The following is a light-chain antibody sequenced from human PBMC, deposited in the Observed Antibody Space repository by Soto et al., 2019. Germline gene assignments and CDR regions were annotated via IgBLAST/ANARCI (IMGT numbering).Light chain of an antibody. V-gene: IGKV1-5*03. CDR3: QQSHFYWT. CDR2: KAS. Sequence: DIQMTQSPSTLPVSVGDRVTITCRASQTIGDWLAWYQQKPGKVPKLLIYKASTLEGGVPSRFSGSGSGTEFTLTISSLQPDDFATYYCQQSHFYWTFGQGTKVEIK. J-gene: IGKJ1*01. CDR1: QTIGDW.